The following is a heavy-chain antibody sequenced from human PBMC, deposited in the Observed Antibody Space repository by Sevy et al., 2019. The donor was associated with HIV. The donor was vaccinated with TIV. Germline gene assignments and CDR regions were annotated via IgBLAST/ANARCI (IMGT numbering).Heavy chain of an antibody. CDR2: IYYSGST. CDR3: ARDEGDYFDY. Sequence: SETLSLTCTVSGGSISSYYWSWIRQPPGKGLEWIGYIYYSGSTNYNPSLKRRVTISVDTSKNPFSLKLSSVTAADTAVYYCARDEGDYFDYWGQGTLVTVSS. CDR1: GGSISSYY. V-gene: IGHV4-59*01. J-gene: IGHJ4*02. D-gene: IGHD3-16*01.